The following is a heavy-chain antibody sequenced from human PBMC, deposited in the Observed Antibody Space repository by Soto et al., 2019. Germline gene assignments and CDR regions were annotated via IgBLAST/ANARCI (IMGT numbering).Heavy chain of an antibody. V-gene: IGHV4-31*03. J-gene: IGHJ4*02. CDR1: GGSISSGGYY. Sequence: SETLSLTCTVSGGSISSGGYYWSWIRQHPGKGLEWIGYIYYSGSTYYNPSLKSRVTISVDTSKNQFSLKLSSVTAADTAVYYCARGKWLVYPVDYWGQGTQVTAPQ. D-gene: IGHD6-19*01. CDR3: ARGKWLVYPVDY. CDR2: IYYSGST.